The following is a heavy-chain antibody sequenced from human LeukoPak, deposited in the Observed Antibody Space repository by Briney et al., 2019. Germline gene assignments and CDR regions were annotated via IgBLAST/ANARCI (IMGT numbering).Heavy chain of an antibody. CDR1: GYTFTGYN. CDR3: ARALGMAVAGSAGY. Sequence: GASVKVSCKASGYTFTGYNIHWVRQAPGQGLEWMGWINPNTGGTTFAQKFQGRVTMTRDTSISTACMELSSLRSDDTAVYYCARALGMAVAGSAGYWGQGTLVTVSS. V-gene: IGHV1-2*02. CDR2: INPNTGGT. D-gene: IGHD6-19*01. J-gene: IGHJ4*02.